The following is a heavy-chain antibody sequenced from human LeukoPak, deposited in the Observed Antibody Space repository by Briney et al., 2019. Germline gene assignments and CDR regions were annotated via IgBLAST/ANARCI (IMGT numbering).Heavy chain of an antibody. V-gene: IGHV3-21*01. CDR2: ISSNSNKK. CDR3: VRLRLKWRDGYYYYYGMDV. D-gene: IGHD5-24*01. J-gene: IGHJ6*02. Sequence: AGGSLRLSCAASGFTFSNYNMNWVRQAPGKGLEWVSSISSNSNKKRYADSVKGRFTISRDNGNNSLYLQLNGLSAEDTAVDFCVRLRLKWRDGYYYYYGMDVWGQGTTVIVSS. CDR1: GFTFSNYN.